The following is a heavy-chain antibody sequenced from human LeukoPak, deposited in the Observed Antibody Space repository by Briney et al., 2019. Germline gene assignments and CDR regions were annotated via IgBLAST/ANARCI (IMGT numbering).Heavy chain of an antibody. V-gene: IGHV1-2*02. D-gene: IGHD3-22*01. CDR3: ARMYYYDSSGYPDY. CDR2: INPNSGGT. CDR1: GYTFTGYY. J-gene: IGHJ4*02. Sequence: ASVKVSCKASGYTFTGYYMHWVRQAPGQGLEWMGWINPNSGGTNYAQKFQGRVTMTRDTSISTAHMELSRLRSDDTAVYYCARMYYYDSSGYPDYWGQGTLVTVSS.